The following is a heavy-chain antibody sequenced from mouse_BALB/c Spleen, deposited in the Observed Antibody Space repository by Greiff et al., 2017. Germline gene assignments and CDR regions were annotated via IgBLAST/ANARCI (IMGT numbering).Heavy chain of an antibody. V-gene: IGHV2-9*02. CDR2: IWAGGST. Sequence: QVHVKQSGPGLVAPSQSLSITCTVSGFSLTSYGVHWVRQPPGKGLEWLGVIWAGGSTNYNSALMSRLSISKDNSKSQVFLKMNSLQTDDTAMYYCARDPGEVRRFWFAYWGQGTLVTVSA. CDR3: ARDPGEVRRFWFAY. J-gene: IGHJ3*01. CDR1: GFSLTSYG. D-gene: IGHD2-14*01.